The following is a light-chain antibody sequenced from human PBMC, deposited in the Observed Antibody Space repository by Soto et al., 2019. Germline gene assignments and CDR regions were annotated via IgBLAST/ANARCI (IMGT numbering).Light chain of an antibody. CDR1: QSVSTW. V-gene: IGKV1-5*03. Sequence: DIQMTQSPSTLSASVGDRVTITCRASQSVSTWFAWYQQKPGKAPKLLINKASTLENGDPSRFSGSGSGTDFTLTISSLQPDDFATYYCHQYHIYPVTFGGGTKVEIK. J-gene: IGKJ4*01. CDR3: HQYHIYPVT. CDR2: KAS.